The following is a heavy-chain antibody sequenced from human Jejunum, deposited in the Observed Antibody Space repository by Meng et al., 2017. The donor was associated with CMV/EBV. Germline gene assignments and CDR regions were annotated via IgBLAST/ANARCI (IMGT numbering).Heavy chain of an antibody. CDR1: GFAFNNDG. D-gene: IGHD5-18*01. Sequence: CAASGFAFNNDGIHWVRQAPGKGLEWVTLISYDGSNKFYADSVKGRFTISRDNSKNTVYVQMNSLRVEDTAMYFCARGYNYGPHDYWGQGTLVTVSS. V-gene: IGHV3-30-3*01. J-gene: IGHJ4*02. CDR3: ARGYNYGPHDY. CDR2: ISYDGSNK.